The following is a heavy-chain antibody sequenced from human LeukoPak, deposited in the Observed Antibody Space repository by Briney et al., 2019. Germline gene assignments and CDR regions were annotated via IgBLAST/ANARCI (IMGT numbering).Heavy chain of an antibody. V-gene: IGHV5-51*03. J-gene: IGHJ3*02. CDR3: AGASMPFDAFDI. CDR1: GYIFTSYW. D-gene: IGHD2-2*01. Sequence: GESLTLSCKGSGYIFTSYWIGWVRQMPGKGLEWMGIIYPGDSDTKCSPSFQGQVTISADKSISTAYLQWSSLKASDTAMYYCAGASMPFDAFDIWGQGTMVTVSS. CDR2: IYPGDSDT.